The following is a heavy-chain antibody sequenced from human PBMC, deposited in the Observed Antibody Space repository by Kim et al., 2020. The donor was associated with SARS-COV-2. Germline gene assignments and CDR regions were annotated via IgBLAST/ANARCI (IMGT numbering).Heavy chain of an antibody. CDR1: GFTFSSYS. CDR2: ISSSSSTI. V-gene: IGHV3-48*02. CDR3: ARVGRVYQPVDAFDI. J-gene: IGHJ3*02. D-gene: IGHD6-13*01. Sequence: GGSLRLSCAASGFTFSSYSMNWVRQAPGKGLEWVSYISSSSSTIYYADSVKGRFTISRDNAKNSLYLQMNSLRDEDTAVHYCARVGRVYQPVDAFDIWGQGTMVTVSS.